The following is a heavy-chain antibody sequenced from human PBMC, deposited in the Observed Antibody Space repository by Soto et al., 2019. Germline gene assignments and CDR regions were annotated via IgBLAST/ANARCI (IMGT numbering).Heavy chain of an antibody. D-gene: IGHD5-12*01. V-gene: IGHV4-4*07. CDR2: IFSSGST. Sequence: SETLSLTCTVSGGSINTFYWSWVRQPAGKGLEWIGRIFSSGSTSFNPSLESRVAMPVDTAKNHFSLNLSSVTAADMAVYYCAREGSYSAYNFAHGIQLWSFDFWGQGALVTVSS. J-gene: IGHJ4*02. CDR1: GGSINTFY. CDR3: AREGSYSAYNFAHGIQLWSFDF.